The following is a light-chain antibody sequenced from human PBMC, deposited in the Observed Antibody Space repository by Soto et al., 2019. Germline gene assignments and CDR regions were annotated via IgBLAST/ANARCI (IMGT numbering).Light chain of an antibody. CDR3: QQSHGIPST. Sequence: DIKMTQSPSSLSASVGDRVTITCRASQTITGYLNWYQQRPGKAPKLLIYAASSLQSGVPSRFSGSGSGTDFTLTINSLQPEDFATYYCQQSHGIPSTFVQGTKLEIK. CDR1: QTITGY. CDR2: AAS. V-gene: IGKV1-39*01. J-gene: IGKJ2*01.